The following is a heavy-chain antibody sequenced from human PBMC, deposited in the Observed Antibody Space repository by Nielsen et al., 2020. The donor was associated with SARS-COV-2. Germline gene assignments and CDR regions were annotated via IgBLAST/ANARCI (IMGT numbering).Heavy chain of an antibody. V-gene: IGHV4-30-4*01. CDR2: IYYSGST. Sequence: SETLSLTCTVSGGSISSGDYCWSWIRQPPGKGLEWIGYIYYSGSTYYNPSLKSRVTISVDTSKNQFSLKLSSVTAADTAVYYCARAPITMIVVVNAFDIWGQGTMVTVSS. D-gene: IGHD3-22*01. CDR1: GGSISSGDYC. J-gene: IGHJ3*02. CDR3: ARAPITMIVVVNAFDI.